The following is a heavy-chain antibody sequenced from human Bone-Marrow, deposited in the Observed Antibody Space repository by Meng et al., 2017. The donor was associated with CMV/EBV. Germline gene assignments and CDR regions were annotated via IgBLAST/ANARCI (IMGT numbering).Heavy chain of an antibody. V-gene: IGHV3-23*01. D-gene: IGHD2-2*01. CDR2: ISGSGGST. CDR3: AKLLRDIVVVPGAIFDY. CDR1: GFTFSHSA. J-gene: IGHJ4*02. Sequence: GESLKISCAVSGFTFSHSAMSWVRQVPGKGLEWVSGISGSGGSTYYADSVKGRFTISRDNSKNTLYLHMSSLRAEDTAVYHCAKLLRDIVVVPGAIFDYWGQGTLVTVSS.